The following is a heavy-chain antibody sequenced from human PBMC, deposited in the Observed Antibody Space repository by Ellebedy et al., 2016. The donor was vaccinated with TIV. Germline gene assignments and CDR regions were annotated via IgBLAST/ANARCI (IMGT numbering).Heavy chain of an antibody. CDR3: AGGLMGYDSSGYYYRFNFDY. V-gene: IGHV4-59*12. CDR2: VYNTGST. J-gene: IGHJ4*02. Sequence: SETLSLTCTVSGDSISSYYWSWIRQPPGKGLEWLGHVYNTGSTTYNPSLKSRVTISVVTSNNQFSLKLSSVTAADTAVYYCAGGLMGYDSSGYYYRFNFDYWGQGTLVTVSS. D-gene: IGHD3-22*01. CDR1: GDSISSYY.